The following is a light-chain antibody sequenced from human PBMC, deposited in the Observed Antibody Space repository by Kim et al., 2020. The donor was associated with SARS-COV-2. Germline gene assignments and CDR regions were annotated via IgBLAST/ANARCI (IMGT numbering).Light chain of an antibody. J-gene: IGLJ2*01. Sequence: VALGQTVRITCQGDSLRTYYATWYQQKPGQAPILLIYGKTNRPSGIPDRFSGSTSGKTASLTITGTQAGDEADYYCNSRDSNNDVVFGGGTQLTVL. CDR1: SLRTYY. CDR2: GKT. V-gene: IGLV3-19*01. CDR3: NSRDSNNDVV.